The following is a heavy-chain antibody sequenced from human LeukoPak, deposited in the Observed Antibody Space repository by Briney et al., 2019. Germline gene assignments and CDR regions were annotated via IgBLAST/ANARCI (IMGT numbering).Heavy chain of an antibody. D-gene: IGHD6-19*01. CDR3: AKRDNSGWYSLDY. Sequence: GGSLRLSCAASRFTFSTYAMSWVRQAPGKGLEWVSSISASGFSTYYADSVKGRFTLSRDNSKNTLYLQMNSLSAEDTAMYFCAKRDNSGWYSLDYWGQGTLVTVSS. CDR2: ISASGFST. CDR1: RFTFSTYA. J-gene: IGHJ4*02. V-gene: IGHV3-23*01.